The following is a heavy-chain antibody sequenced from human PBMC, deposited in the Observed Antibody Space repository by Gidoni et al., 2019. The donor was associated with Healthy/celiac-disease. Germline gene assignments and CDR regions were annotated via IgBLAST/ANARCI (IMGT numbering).Heavy chain of an antibody. CDR3: AKGGYGSGSSGWFDP. J-gene: IGHJ5*02. CDR1: GFTFSSYA. D-gene: IGHD3-10*01. V-gene: IGHV3-23*01. CDR2: ISGSGGST. Sequence: EVQLLESGGGLVQPGGSLRLSCAASGFTFSSYAMRWVRQAPGKGLEWVSAISGSGGSTYYADSVKGRFTISRDNSKNTLYLQMNSLRAEDTAVYYCAKGGYGSGSSGWFDPWGQGTLVTVSS.